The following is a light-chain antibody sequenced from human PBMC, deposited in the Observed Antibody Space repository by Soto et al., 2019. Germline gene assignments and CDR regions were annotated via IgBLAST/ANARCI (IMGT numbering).Light chain of an antibody. CDR3: CSYAGSYPGV. Sequence: QSALTQPRSGSGAPGQSVTISCTGTSSDVGGYNYVSWYQQHPGKAPKLMIYDVSKRPSGVPDRFSGYKSGNTASLTISGLQADDEAEYYFCSYAGSYPGVFGGGTKLHVL. J-gene: IGLJ3*02. V-gene: IGLV2-11*01. CDR1: SSDVGGYNY. CDR2: DVS.